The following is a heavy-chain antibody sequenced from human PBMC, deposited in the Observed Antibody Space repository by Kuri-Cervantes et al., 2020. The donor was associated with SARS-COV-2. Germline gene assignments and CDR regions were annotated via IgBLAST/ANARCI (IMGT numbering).Heavy chain of an antibody. CDR2: ISYDGSNK. D-gene: IGHD3-22*01. CDR1: GFTFSSYA. Sequence: GESLKISCAASGFTFSSYAMHWVRQAPGKGLEWVAVISYDGSNKYYADSVKGRFTISRDNSKNTLYLQMNSLTAEDTAVYYCARENDYYDSSGYWLGGAFDIWGQGTMVTVSS. CDR3: ARENDYYDSSGYWLGGAFDI. J-gene: IGHJ3*02. V-gene: IGHV3-30*01.